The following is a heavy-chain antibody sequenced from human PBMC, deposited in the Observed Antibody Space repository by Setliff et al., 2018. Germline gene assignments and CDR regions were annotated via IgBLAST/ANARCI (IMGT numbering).Heavy chain of an antibody. V-gene: IGHV4-30-4*08. D-gene: IGHD1-1*01. CDR3: ASEVGISTSSDDFDV. CDR1: GDSISRGDCF. J-gene: IGHJ3*01. Sequence: SETLSLTCTVYGDSISRGDCFWSWLRQRPGKGREWIAYICDSRSAYYSPSLKSSVTMSVDTSKNQFSLHLTSVTAAVTAVYYGASEVGISTSSDDFDVWGQGTMVTVSS. CDR2: ICDSRSA.